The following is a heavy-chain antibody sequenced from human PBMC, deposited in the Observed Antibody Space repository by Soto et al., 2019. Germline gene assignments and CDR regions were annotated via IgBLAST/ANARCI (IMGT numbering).Heavy chain of an antibody. D-gene: IGHD3-3*01. CDR2: IYWDDDK. J-gene: IGHJ4*02. V-gene: IGHV2-5*02. Sequence: GSGPTLVNPTQTLTLTCTFSGFSLSTSGVGVGWIRQPPGKALEWLALIYWDDDKRYSPSLKSRLTITKDTSKNQVVLTMTNMDPVDTATYYCAHSPYYDFWAILRQYYFDYWGQGTLVTVSS. CDR3: AHSPYYDFWAILRQYYFDY. CDR1: GFSLSTSGVG.